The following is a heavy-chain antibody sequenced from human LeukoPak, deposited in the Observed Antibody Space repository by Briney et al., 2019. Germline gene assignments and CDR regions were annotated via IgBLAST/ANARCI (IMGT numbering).Heavy chain of an antibody. J-gene: IGHJ6*03. D-gene: IGHD1-14*01. V-gene: IGHV1-2*02. Sequence: ASVKVSCKASEYTFTGYYMHWVRQAPGQGLEWMGWINPNSGGTNYAQKFQGRVTMTRDTSISTAYMELSSLRSDDTAVYYCARGVAGVYFYYYMDVWGKGTTVTVSS. CDR3: ARGVAGVYFYYYMDV. CDR1: EYTFTGYY. CDR2: INPNSGGT.